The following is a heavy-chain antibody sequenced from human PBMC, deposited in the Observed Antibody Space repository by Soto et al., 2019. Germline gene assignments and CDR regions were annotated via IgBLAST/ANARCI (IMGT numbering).Heavy chain of an antibody. J-gene: IGHJ3*02. CDR3: VRGGKIAGAFDM. D-gene: IGHD3-16*01. CDR1: GFTFSDYG. V-gene: IGHV3-33*01. CDR2: IWGDGIQK. Sequence: QVQLVESGGGVVQPGRSLRLSCTTSGFTFSDYGMHWVRQAPGKGLEWVAVIWGDGIQKYYPDSVKGRFTISRDNSENTFYLQLNSLTGEDTSVYYCVRGGKIAGAFDMWGQGTRVTVP.